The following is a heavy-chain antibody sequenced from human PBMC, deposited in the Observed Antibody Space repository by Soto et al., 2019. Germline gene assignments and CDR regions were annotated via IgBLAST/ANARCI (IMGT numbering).Heavy chain of an antibody. J-gene: IGHJ5*02. Sequence: EVQLVQSGAEVKKPGESLRISCKGSGYSFTSYWISWVRQMPGKGLEWMGRIDPSDSYTNYSPSFQGHVTISADKSISTAYLQWSSLKASDTAMYYCARHGGTPPVVVVPAAMFWFDPWGQGTLVTVSS. CDR2: IDPSDSYT. D-gene: IGHD2-2*01. CDR3: ARHGGTPPVVVVPAAMFWFDP. V-gene: IGHV5-10-1*03. CDR1: GYSFTSYW.